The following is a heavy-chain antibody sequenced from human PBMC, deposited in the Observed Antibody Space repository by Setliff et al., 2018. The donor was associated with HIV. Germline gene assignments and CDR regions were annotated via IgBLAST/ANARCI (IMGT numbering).Heavy chain of an antibody. D-gene: IGHD6-6*01. J-gene: IGHJ6*03. CDR3: ARGGGTSSPIDYHYYIDV. V-gene: IGHV4-39*01. Sequence: SETLSLTCTVSGDSISSSIYYWGWVRQPPGKGLEWIGGTYYTGSPFYNPSLKSRVTISVDTSNNQFSLKLNSVTAADTAVYYCARGGGTSSPIDYHYYIDVWGKGTTVTVSS. CDR2: TYYTGSP. CDR1: GDSISSSIYY.